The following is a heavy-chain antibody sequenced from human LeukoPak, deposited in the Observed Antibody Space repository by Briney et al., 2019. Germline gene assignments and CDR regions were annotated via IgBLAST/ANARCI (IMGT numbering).Heavy chain of an antibody. V-gene: IGHV4-31*03. D-gene: IGHD3-10*01. CDR2: IYYSGST. CDR3: ARGSTYYYGSGSYINY. J-gene: IGHJ4*02. Sequence: SETLSLTCTVSGGSISSGGYYWSWIRQHPGKGLEWIGYIYYSGSTYYNPSLKSRVTISVDTSKNQFSLKLSSVTAADTAVYYCARGSTYYYGSGSYINYWGQGTLVTVSS. CDR1: GGSISSGGYY.